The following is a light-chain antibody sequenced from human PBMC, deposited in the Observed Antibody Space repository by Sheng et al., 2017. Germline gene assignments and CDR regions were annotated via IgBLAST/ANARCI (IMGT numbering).Light chain of an antibody. CDR2: GAS. CDR1: QSVSSD. V-gene: IGKV3-15*01. CDR3: QQYNHWPLT. J-gene: IGKJ4*01. Sequence: EIVMTQSPATLSVSLGERVTLSCRASQSVSSDLAWYQQKPGQAPRLLIYGASTRATGIPDRFSGSGSETEFTLTITSLQSEDFAFYYCQQYNHWPLTFGGGTKVEIK.